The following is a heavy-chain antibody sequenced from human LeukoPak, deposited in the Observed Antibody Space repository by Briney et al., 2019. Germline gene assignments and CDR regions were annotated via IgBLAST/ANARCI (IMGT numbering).Heavy chain of an antibody. Sequence: ASVKVSCKASGYTFTSYAMNWVRQAPGQGLEWMGWINTNTGNPTCAQGFTGRFVFSLDTSVSTAYLQIGSLKAEDTAVYYCAREWLQLVRFMRDAFDVWGQGTMVTVSS. V-gene: IGHV7-4-1*01. J-gene: IGHJ3*01. CDR2: INTNTGNP. CDR3: AREWLQLVRFMRDAFDV. D-gene: IGHD5-24*01. CDR1: GYTFTSYA.